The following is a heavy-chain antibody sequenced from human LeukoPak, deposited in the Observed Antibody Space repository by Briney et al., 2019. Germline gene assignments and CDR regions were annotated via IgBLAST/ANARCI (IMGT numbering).Heavy chain of an antibody. D-gene: IGHD3-16*01. CDR3: ARETSQKGAHYMDV. CDR1: GGSISSYY. Sequence: PSETLSLTCTVSGGSISSYYWSWIRQPPGKGLKWIGCIYYSGSTSYSPSLRSRVTISVDTSKNQFSLKLSSVTAADTAVYYCARETSQKGAHYMDVWGKGTTVTISS. V-gene: IGHV4-59*01. CDR2: IYYSGST. J-gene: IGHJ6*03.